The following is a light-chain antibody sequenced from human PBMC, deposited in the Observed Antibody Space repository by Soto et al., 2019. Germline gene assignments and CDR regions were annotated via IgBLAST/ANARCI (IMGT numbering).Light chain of an antibody. V-gene: IGKV1-5*03. Sequence: DIKMTQSPSTLSASVGDRVTITCRASENIDTRLAWYQQRPGKAPNLLIYMASSLESGVQSRFSGSGSGTDFTRTISSLQPDDFATYYCQQYSSYPWTFGQGTKVDIK. J-gene: IGKJ1*01. CDR3: QQYSSYPWT. CDR1: ENIDTR. CDR2: MAS.